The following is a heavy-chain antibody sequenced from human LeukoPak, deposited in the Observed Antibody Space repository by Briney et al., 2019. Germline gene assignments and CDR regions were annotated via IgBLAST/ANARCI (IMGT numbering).Heavy chain of an antibody. CDR1: GFIFRSHG. Sequence: GGSLRLSCAGSGFIFRSHGMIWVRQAPGRGLEWVSYISPGGNTIYYADSMKGRFTVSRDDAKNSLTLHMNSLRAEDTAVYYCARVVDYGWFDPWGQGTLVAVSS. CDR3: ARVVDYGWFDP. CDR2: ISPGGNTI. V-gene: IGHV3-48*04. J-gene: IGHJ5*02. D-gene: IGHD3-16*01.